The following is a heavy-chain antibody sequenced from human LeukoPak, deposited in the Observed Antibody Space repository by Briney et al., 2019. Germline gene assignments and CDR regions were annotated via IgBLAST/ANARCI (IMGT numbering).Heavy chain of an antibody. CDR3: ARNPQGITGTDYYYYMDV. CDR2: ISSSSSYI. CDR1: GFTFSSYS. J-gene: IGHJ6*03. D-gene: IGHD1-7*01. Sequence: PGGSLRLSCAASGFTFSSYSMNWVRQAPGKGLEWVSSISSSSSYIYYADSVKGRFTISRDNAKNSLYLQMNRLRAEDTAVYYCARNPQGITGTDYYYYMDVWGKGTTVTVSS. V-gene: IGHV3-21*01.